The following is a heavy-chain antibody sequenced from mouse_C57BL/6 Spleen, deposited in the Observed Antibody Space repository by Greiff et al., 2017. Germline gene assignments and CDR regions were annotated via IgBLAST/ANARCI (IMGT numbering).Heavy chain of an antibody. Sequence: EVQLQQSGPELVKPGASVQISCKASGYTFTDYYMNWVKQSHGKSLEWIGDINPNNGGTSYNQKFKGKATLTVDKSSSTAYMELRSLTSEDSAVYYCARRGIYYGIFYAMDYWGQGTSVTVSS. CDR3: ARRGIYYGIFYAMDY. CDR1: GYTFTDYY. V-gene: IGHV1-26*01. CDR2: INPNNGGT. D-gene: IGHD2-1*01. J-gene: IGHJ4*01.